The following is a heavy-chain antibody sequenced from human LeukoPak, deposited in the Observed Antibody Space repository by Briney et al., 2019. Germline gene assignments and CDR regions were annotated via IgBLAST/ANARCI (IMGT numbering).Heavy chain of an antibody. CDR2: ISSSSSYI. CDR3: ARDPVATITPFDY. J-gene: IGHJ4*02. V-gene: IGHV3-21*01. D-gene: IGHD5-12*01. Sequence: GGSLRLSCAASGFTFSSYSMNWVRQAPGKGLEWVSSISSSSSYIYYADSVKGRFTISRDNAKNSLYLQMNSLGAEDTAVYYRARDPVATITPFDYWGQGTLVTVSS. CDR1: GFTFSSYS.